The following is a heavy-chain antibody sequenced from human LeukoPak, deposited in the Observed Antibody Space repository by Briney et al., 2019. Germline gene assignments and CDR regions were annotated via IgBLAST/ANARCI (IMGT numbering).Heavy chain of an antibody. D-gene: IGHD2-2*01. J-gene: IGHJ5*02. CDR1: GYTFTSYG. CDR3: ARDPSWDIVVVQAPHWFDP. V-gene: IGHV1-18*01. Sequence: ASVKVSCKASGYTFTSYGISWVRQAPGQGLEWMGWISAYNGNTNYAQKLQGRVTMTTDTSTSTAYMELRSLRSDDTAVYYYARDPSWDIVVVQAPHWFDPWGQGTLVTLSS. CDR2: ISAYNGNT.